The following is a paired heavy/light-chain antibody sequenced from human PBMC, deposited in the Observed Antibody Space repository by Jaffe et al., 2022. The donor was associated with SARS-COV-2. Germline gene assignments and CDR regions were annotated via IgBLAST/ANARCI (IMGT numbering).Heavy chain of an antibody. J-gene: IGHJ4*02. CDR1: GFTFSDYG. CDR3: AKDRHGSGWYYFDY. CDR2: MSFDGVKT. Sequence: QVQLVESGGDVIQPGRSLRLSCAVSGFTFSDYGMHWVRQAPGRGLEWVAVMSFDGVKTYYADSVKGRFTISRDNSKNTLYLQMNNLRPEDTAVYSCAKDRHGSGWYYFDYWGQGTPVTVSS. D-gene: IGHD6-19*01. V-gene: IGHV3-30*18.
Light chain of an antibody. CDR2: DGS. CDR3: QQYGPSLPVT. V-gene: IGKV3-20*01. CDR1: QSVSSNY. J-gene: IGKJ5*01. Sequence: EIVLTQTPGTLSLSPGERATLSCRASQSVSSNYLAWYQQKAGQAPRLLIYDGSSRATGIPDRFSGSGSGTDFTLTISRLEAEDFALYYCQQYGPSLPVTFGQGTRLEIK.